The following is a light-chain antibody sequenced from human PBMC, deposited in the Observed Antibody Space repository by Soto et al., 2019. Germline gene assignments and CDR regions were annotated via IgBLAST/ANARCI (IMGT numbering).Light chain of an antibody. Sequence: DIQMTQSPSTLSASVGDRVTITCRASQSISHWLAWYQQKPGEAPKLLIYDASSLESGVPSRFSGTGSGTEFTLSIISLRPDDFATYYCQQYSSYSWTFGQGTKVEIK. CDR2: DAS. V-gene: IGKV1-5*01. CDR3: QQYSSYSWT. CDR1: QSISHW. J-gene: IGKJ1*01.